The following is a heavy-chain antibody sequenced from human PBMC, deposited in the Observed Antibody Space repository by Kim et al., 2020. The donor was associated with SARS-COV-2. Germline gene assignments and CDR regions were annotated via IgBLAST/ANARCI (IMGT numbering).Heavy chain of an antibody. V-gene: IGHV4-38-2*02. J-gene: IGHJ4*02. CDR2: IYHSGNT. D-gene: IGHD3-10*01. CDR1: GYSISSGYY. Sequence: SETLSLTCTVSGYSISSGYYWGWIRQPPWKGLEWFGTIYHSGNTYYNPSLKSRVTISVDTSKNLFSLKLSSVTAADTAFYYCARGASLHSGGGYFDYWGQGTLVTVSS. CDR3: ARGASLHSGGGYFDY.